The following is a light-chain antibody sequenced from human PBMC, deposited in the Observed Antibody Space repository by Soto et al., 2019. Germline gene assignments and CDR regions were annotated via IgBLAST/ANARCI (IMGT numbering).Light chain of an antibody. CDR2: GAS. CDR1: QSVSNN. V-gene: IGKV3-15*01. Sequence: EIVMTQSPATLSVSPGERATLSCRASQSVSNNLAWYQQKPGQAPSLLIYGASTRATGVPARFSGSGSGTEFTLTISSLQYEDFAVYYCQQYTNWPPLTFGGGTKVEIK. CDR3: QQYTNWPPLT. J-gene: IGKJ4*01.